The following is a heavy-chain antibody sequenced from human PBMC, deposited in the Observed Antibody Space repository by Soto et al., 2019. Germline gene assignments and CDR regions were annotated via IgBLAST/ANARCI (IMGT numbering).Heavy chain of an antibody. CDR2: ISYDGSDK. V-gene: IGHV3-30*04. Sequence: GGSLRLSCAASGFTFSAYSMHWVRQAPGKGLEWVAVISYDGSDKYYADSVKGRFTISRDNSKNTVDLQMNSLRAEDTAVYYCARDRSQKKYYYYGMDVWGQGTTVTVSS. CDR1: GFTFSAYS. D-gene: IGHD2-15*01. CDR3: ARDRSQKKYYYYGMDV. J-gene: IGHJ6*02.